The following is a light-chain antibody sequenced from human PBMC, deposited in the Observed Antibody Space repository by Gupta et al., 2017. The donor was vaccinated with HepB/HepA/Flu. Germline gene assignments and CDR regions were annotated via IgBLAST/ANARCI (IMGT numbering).Light chain of an antibody. CDR2: GVT. V-gene: IGLV2-14*03. Sequence: QSALTQPASVSGSPGQSITIPCTGTSSDFGGFNYVSWYQQHPGKSPKLMIYGVTNRPSGVSDRFSVSKSDNAASLIISGLQAEDEGDYYCSAYTTSSTLVFGGGTKLTVL. CDR3: SAYTTSSTLV. CDR1: SSDFGGFNY. J-gene: IGLJ2*01.